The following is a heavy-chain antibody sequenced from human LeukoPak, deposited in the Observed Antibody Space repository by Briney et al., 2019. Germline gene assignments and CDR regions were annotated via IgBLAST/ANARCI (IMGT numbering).Heavy chain of an antibody. CDR3: AKKSPYGGADK. CDR1: GFTFSSYA. Sequence: GGPLTLSCASSGFTFSSYAMSWVCQAPGKGLEWVSAISGSGGNTYYADSVKGRFTISRDNSKNTLYLQMNSLRDEDTAVYYCAKKSPYGGADKWGQGTLVTVSS. J-gene: IGHJ4*02. CDR2: ISGSGGNT. D-gene: IGHD4-23*01. V-gene: IGHV3-23*01.